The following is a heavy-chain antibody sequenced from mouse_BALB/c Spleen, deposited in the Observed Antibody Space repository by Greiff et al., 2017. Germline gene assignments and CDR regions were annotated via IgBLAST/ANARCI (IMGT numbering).Heavy chain of an antibody. CDR2: IDPANGNT. CDR3: APYGNYGAWFAY. D-gene: IGHD2-1*01. V-gene: IGHV14-3*02. CDR1: GFNIKDTY. J-gene: IGHJ3*01. Sequence: EVQLQQSGAELVKPGASVKLSCTASGFNIKDTYMHWVKQRPEQGLEWIGRIDPANGNTKYDPKFQGKATITADTSSNTAYLQLSSLTSEDTAVYYCAPYGNYGAWFAYWGQGTLVTVSA.